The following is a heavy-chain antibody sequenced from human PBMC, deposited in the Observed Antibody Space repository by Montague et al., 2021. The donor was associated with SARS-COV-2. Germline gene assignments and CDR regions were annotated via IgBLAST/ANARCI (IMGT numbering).Heavy chain of an antibody. CDR3: ARYRRRFAEIYDTYYDYGLNV. D-gene: IGHD3-10*01. Sequence: SETLSLTCAVYGGSFSVHYWTWIRQPPGKGLEWIGRINQSGSTKYNPSLKSRVTISIDTSKNQFSLKMTSMTAADTGVYYCARYRRRFAEIYDTYYDYGLNVWGQGTTVTVFS. CDR1: GGSFSVHY. CDR2: INQSGST. J-gene: IGHJ6*02. V-gene: IGHV4-34*01.